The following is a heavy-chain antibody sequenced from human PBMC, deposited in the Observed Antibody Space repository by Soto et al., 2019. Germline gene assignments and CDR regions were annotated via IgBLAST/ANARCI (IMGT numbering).Heavy chain of an antibody. Sequence: QVQLVESGGGVVQPGRSLRLSCAASGFTFFHYGMHWVRQAPGKGLEWVAGISFDGSTKNYADSVKGRFTISRDNSKNTLNLQMHSLRPDDSSVYYCATGGNQIYYYFDHWGQGSLVTVSS. V-gene: IGHV3-30*03. J-gene: IGHJ4*02. D-gene: IGHD1-26*01. CDR2: ISFDGSTK. CDR3: ATGGNQIYYYFDH. CDR1: GFTFFHYG.